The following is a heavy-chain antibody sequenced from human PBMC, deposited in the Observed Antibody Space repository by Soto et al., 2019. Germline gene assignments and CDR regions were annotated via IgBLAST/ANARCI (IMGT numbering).Heavy chain of an antibody. Sequence: EVQLLESGGGLVQPGGSLRLSCAASGFTFSSYAMSWVRQAPGKGLEWVSGISGSGGSTYYADSVKGRFTISRDNSKNTMYLQMNSLRAEDTAVYYFAKGYSSSWYYFDYWGQGTLVTVSS. D-gene: IGHD6-13*01. CDR1: GFTFSSYA. CDR2: ISGSGGST. CDR3: AKGYSSSWYYFDY. V-gene: IGHV3-23*01. J-gene: IGHJ4*02.